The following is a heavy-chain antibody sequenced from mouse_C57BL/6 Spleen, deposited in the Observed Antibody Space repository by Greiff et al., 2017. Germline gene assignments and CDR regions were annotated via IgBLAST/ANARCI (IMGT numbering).Heavy chain of an antibody. V-gene: IGHV1-55*01. CDR2: IYPGSGST. J-gene: IGHJ3*01. CDR1: GYTFTSYW. CDR3: ARDGYDYDEVFAY. D-gene: IGHD2-4*01. Sequence: QVQLKQPGAELVKPGASVKMSCKASGYTFTSYWITWVKQRPGQGLEWIGDIYPGSGSTNYNEKFKSKATLTVDTSSSTAYMQLSSLTSEDSAVYYCARDGYDYDEVFAYWGQGTLVTVSA.